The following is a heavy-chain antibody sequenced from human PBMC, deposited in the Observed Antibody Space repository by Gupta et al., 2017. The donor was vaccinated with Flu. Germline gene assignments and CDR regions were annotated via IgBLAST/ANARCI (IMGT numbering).Heavy chain of an antibody. CDR3: ARGAYIGYVYAFDI. CDR1: GASVSSNSAA. V-gene: IGHV6-1*01. D-gene: IGHD5-12*01. Sequence: QVQLQQSGQGLVKPSQTLALTCAISGASVSSNSAAWNWIRQSPSRGLEWLGKTYYRSKWYNDYAVSVKSRITIDPDTSKNQFSLQLNSVTPEDTAVYYCARGAYIGYVYAFDIWGQGTMVTVSS. CDR2: TYYRSKWYN. J-gene: IGHJ3*02.